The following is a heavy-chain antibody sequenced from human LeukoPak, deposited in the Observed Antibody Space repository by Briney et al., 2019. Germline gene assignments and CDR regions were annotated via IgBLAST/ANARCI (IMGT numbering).Heavy chain of an antibody. CDR1: GFTFSSYA. CDR2: ISGSGGST. Sequence: GGSLRLSCAASGFTFSSYAMSWVRQAPGKGLEWVSAISGSGGSTYYADSVKGRFTIPRDNSKNTLYLQMNSLRAEDTAVYYCAKGSRLAVAGTYYYYGMDVWGQGTTVTVSS. CDR3: AKGSRLAVAGTYYYYGMDV. D-gene: IGHD6-19*01. V-gene: IGHV3-23*01. J-gene: IGHJ6*02.